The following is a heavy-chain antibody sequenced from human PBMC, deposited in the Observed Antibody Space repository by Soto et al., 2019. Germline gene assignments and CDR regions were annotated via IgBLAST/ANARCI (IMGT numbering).Heavy chain of an antibody. D-gene: IGHD3-16*02. CDR1: GGSFSGYY. Sequence: SETLSLTCAVYGGSFSGYYWSWIRQPPGKGLEWIGEINHSGSTNYNPSLKSRVTISVDTSKNQFSLKLSSVTAPDTAVYYCARINYDYVWGSYRYNSFYYGMDVWGQATTVTVSS. V-gene: IGHV4-34*01. CDR3: ARINYDYVWGSYRYNSFYYGMDV. J-gene: IGHJ6*02. CDR2: INHSGST.